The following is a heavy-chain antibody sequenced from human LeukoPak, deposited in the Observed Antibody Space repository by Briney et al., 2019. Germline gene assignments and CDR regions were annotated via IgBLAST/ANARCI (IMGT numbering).Heavy chain of an antibody. CDR3: ARDYGDYGSHWDAFDI. J-gene: IGHJ3*02. CDR2: ISPNSGGT. Sequence: ASVKVSCKAPGYTFTDYYIHWVRQAPGQGLEWMGWISPNSGGTKYAQKFQGRVTMTRDTSISTVYMELSRLRSDDTAVYYCARDYGDYGSHWDAFDIWGQGTMVTVSS. V-gene: IGHV1-2*02. CDR1: GYTFTDYY. D-gene: IGHD4-17*01.